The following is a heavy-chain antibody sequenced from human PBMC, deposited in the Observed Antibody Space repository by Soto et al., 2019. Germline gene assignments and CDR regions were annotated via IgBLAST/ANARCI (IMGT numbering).Heavy chain of an antibody. Sequence: ASVKVSCKASGYSFTNYYMHWVRQAPGQGLEWMGIINPSDGSTSYAQKFQGRVTMTRDTSTSTVYMELSSLRSDDTAVYYCTSGEGYCSGGSCYSLTLRGFYYYYGMDVWGQGTPVTVSS. J-gene: IGHJ6*02. CDR3: TSGEGYCSGGSCYSLTLRGFYYYYGMDV. CDR2: INPSDGST. CDR1: GYSFTNYY. V-gene: IGHV1-46*03. D-gene: IGHD2-15*01.